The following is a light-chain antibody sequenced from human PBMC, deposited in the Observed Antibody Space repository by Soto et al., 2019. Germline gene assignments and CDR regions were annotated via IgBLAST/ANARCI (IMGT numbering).Light chain of an antibody. CDR1: QSVSSS. CDR2: GAA. CDR3: QQYGTSPFT. J-gene: IGKJ5*01. Sequence: EIVMTQSPATLSVSPGERATLSCRASQSVSSSLAWYQQKPGQAPRLLIYGAASRATGIPGRFSGSGSGTDFTLTISRLEPEDFAVYYCQQYGTSPFTFGQGTRLEI. V-gene: IGKV3-20*01.